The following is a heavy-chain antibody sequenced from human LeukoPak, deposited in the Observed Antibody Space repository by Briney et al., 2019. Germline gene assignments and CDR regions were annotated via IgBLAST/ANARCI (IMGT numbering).Heavy chain of an antibody. Sequence: SETLSLTCAVYGGSFSGYYWSWIRQPPGEGLEWIGYIYYSGSTNYNPSLKSRVTISVDTSKNQFSLKLSSVTAADTAVYYCARQRMDGMDVWGQGTTVTVSS. CDR3: ARQRMDGMDV. V-gene: IGHV4-59*08. D-gene: IGHD2-8*01. J-gene: IGHJ6*02. CDR2: IYYSGST. CDR1: GGSFSGYY.